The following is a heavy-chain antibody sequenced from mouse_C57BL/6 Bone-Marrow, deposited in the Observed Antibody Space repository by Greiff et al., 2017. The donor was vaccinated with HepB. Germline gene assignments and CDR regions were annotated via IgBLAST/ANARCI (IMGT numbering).Heavy chain of an antibody. D-gene: IGHD1-1*01. CDR3: ARPLYGSSPYYYAMDY. V-gene: IGHV1-81*01. CDR2: IYPRSGNT. CDR1: GYTFTSYG. Sequence: QVQLKESGAELARPGASVKLSCKASGYTFTSYGISWVKQRTGQGLEWIGEIYPRSGNTYYNEKFKGKATLTADKSSSTAYMELRSLTSEDSAVYFCARPLYGSSPYYYAMDYWGQGTSVTVSS. J-gene: IGHJ4*01.